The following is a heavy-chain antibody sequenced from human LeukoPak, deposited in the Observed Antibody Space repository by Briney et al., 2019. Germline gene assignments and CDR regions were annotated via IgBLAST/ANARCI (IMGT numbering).Heavy chain of an antibody. D-gene: IGHD5-18*01. J-gene: IGHJ4*02. CDR2: INSDGSST. V-gene: IGHV3-74*01. CDR3: ARARGYSYGWTLDY. CDR1: GFTFSSYW. Sequence: GGSLRLSCAASGFTFSSYWMPWVRQVPGKGLVCVSRINSDGSSTNYADSVKGRFTISRDNAKSTLYLQMNSLSAEDTAVYYCARARGYSYGWTLDYWGQGTLVTVSS.